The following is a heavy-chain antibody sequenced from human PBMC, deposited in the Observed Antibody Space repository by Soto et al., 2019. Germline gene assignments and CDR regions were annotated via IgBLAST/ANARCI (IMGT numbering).Heavy chain of an antibody. CDR1: GYTFTTYG. CDR2: ISTYNGNT. V-gene: IGHV1-18*01. J-gene: IGHJ4*02. CDR3: ARGDWDSGYHTFDY. D-gene: IGHD5-12*01. Sequence: QVQLVQSGAEVKKPGASVSVSCEASGYTFTTYGISWVRQAPGQGLEWMGWISTYNGNTKYAQNLQGRVPMTTDTSTSTAYMDLTSLRSDATAVYYCARGDWDSGYHTFDYWGQGTLVTVSS.